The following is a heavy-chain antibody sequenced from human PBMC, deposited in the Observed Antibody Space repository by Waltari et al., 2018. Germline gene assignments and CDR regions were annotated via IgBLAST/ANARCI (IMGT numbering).Heavy chain of an antibody. J-gene: IGHJ3*02. V-gene: IGHV1-2*02. CDR2: SNPNSGGT. CDR1: GYTFPGYY. Sequence: QVQLVQSGAEVTKPGASVKVSCKASGYTFPGYYMLWVRQAPGQGLEWMGWSNPNSGGTNYAQKFQGRVTMTRDTSISTAYMELSRLRSDDTAVYYCARGDIVVVTAPPEDAFDIWGQGTMVTVSS. D-gene: IGHD2-21*02. CDR3: ARGDIVVVTAPPEDAFDI.